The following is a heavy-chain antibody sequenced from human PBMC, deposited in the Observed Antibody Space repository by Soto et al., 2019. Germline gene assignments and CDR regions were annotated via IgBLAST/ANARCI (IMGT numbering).Heavy chain of an antibody. Sequence: SETLSLTCTVSGGSIYSATYYWGWVRQPPGKGLEWIGSIYYSGSTYYNPSLKSQVTISVDTSKNQFSLKLRSVTAADTAVYYCASRRYYDILTGSENWFDPWGQGTLVTVSS. V-gene: IGHV4-39*01. J-gene: IGHJ5*02. D-gene: IGHD3-9*01. CDR2: IYYSGST. CDR3: ASRRYYDILTGSENWFDP. CDR1: GGSIYSATYY.